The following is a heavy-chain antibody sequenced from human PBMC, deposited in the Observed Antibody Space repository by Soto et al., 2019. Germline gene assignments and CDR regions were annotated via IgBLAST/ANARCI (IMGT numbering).Heavy chain of an antibody. V-gene: IGHV4-59*01. Sequence: PSETLSLTCTVSGGSISSYYWSWIRQPPGKGLEWIGYIYYSGSTNYNPSLKSRVTISVDTSKNQFSLKLSSVTAADTAVYYCARSLEYYDFWGGYFPSPYYYYGMDVWGQGTTVTVSS. D-gene: IGHD3-3*01. CDR1: GGSISSYY. CDR3: ARSLEYYDFWGGYFPSPYYYYGMDV. J-gene: IGHJ6*02. CDR2: IYYSGST.